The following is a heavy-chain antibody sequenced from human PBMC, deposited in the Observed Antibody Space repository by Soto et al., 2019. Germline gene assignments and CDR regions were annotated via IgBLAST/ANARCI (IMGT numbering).Heavy chain of an antibody. Sequence: QVQLVQSGAEVKKPGSSVKVSCKASGGTFSTYTITWVRQAPGQGLEWMGGIIPIFGTANYPQKFQGRVTITADESTSTAYMEMSSLRSEDTAVYYCARSQDSSGYWNNCFDPWGQGTLVTVS. D-gene: IGHD3-22*01. J-gene: IGHJ5*02. CDR1: GGTFSTYT. CDR2: IIPIFGTA. CDR3: ARSQDSSGYWNNCFDP. V-gene: IGHV1-69*01.